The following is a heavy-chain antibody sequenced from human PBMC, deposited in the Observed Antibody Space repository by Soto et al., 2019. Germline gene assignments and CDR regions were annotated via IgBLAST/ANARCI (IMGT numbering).Heavy chain of an antibody. CDR2: ISGSGGST. D-gene: IGHD6-13*01. CDR3: AKRRAAAAVPNYYYYMDV. Sequence: GGSLRLSCAASGFTFSSYAMSWVRQAPGKGLEWVSAISGSGGSTYYADSVKGRFTISRDNSKNTLYLQMNSLRAEDTAVYYCAKRRAAAAVPNYYYYMDVWGKGTTVTVSS. V-gene: IGHV3-23*01. CDR1: GFTFSSYA. J-gene: IGHJ6*03.